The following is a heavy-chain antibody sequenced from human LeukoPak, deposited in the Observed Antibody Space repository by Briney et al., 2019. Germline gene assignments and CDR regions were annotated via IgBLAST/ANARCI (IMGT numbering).Heavy chain of an antibody. Sequence: ASVKVSCKASGYTFTGYYMHWVRQAPGQGLEWMGWINPNSGGTNYAQKFQGRVTMTRDTSISTAYMELRSLRSDDTAVYYCARFNTNGEPEDAFDIWGQGTVVTVSS. CDR1: GYTFTGYY. D-gene: IGHD7-27*01. CDR3: ARFNTNGEPEDAFDI. V-gene: IGHV1-2*02. CDR2: INPNSGGT. J-gene: IGHJ3*02.